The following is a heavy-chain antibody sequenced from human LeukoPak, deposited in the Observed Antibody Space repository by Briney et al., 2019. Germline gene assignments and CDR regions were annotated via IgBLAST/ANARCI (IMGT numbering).Heavy chain of an antibody. Sequence: SETLSLTCAVYGGSFSGYYWSWIRQPPGKGLEWIGEINHSGSTNYNPSLKSRVTISVDTSKNQFSLKLSSVTAADTAVYYCARVKWELLGSFDYWGQGALVTVSS. CDR1: GGSFSGYY. CDR2: INHSGST. D-gene: IGHD1-26*01. J-gene: IGHJ4*02. V-gene: IGHV4-34*01. CDR3: ARVKWELLGSFDY.